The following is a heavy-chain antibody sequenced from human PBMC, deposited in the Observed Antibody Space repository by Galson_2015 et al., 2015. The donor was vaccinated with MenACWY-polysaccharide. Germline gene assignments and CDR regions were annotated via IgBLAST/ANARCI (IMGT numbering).Heavy chain of an antibody. D-gene: IGHD1-26*01. J-gene: IGHJ4*02. Sequence: SLRLSCAASGFTFNNYWMSWVRQAPGKEPEWVANIRQDGSEMYYVDSVKGRFTISRDNAKDSLFLQMNSLRAEDMAVYYCARNKAVGATHFDYWGRGTLVTVSS. CDR3: ARNKAVGATHFDY. CDR1: GFTFNNYW. V-gene: IGHV3-7*01. CDR2: IRQDGSEM.